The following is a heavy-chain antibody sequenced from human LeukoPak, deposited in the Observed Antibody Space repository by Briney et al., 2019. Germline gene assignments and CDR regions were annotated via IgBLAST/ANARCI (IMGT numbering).Heavy chain of an antibody. CDR2: ISGSGGST. Sequence: GGSLRLSCAASGFTFSSYSMNWVRQAPGKGLEWVSAISGSGGSTYYADSVKGRFTISRDNSKNTLYLQMNSLRAEDTAVYYCAKDLGVAAGRYYYYYYMDVWGKGTTVTVSS. CDR3: AKDLGVAAGRYYYYYYMDV. D-gene: IGHD6-13*01. J-gene: IGHJ6*03. V-gene: IGHV3-23*01. CDR1: GFTFSSYS.